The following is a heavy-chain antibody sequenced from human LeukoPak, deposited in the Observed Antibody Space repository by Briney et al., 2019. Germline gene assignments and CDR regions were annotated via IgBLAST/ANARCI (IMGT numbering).Heavy chain of an antibody. D-gene: IGHD6-13*01. CDR3: ARDIRYSSSWRFDY. V-gene: IGHV3-30*03. J-gene: IGHJ4*02. CDR1: GFTFSNYG. Sequence: GGSLRLSCAASGFTFSNYGMHWVRQAPGKGLEWVAVISFDGSNKYYADSVKGRFTISRDNSKNTLYLQVNSLRAEDTAVYYCARDIRYSSSWRFDYWGQGTLVTVSS. CDR2: ISFDGSNK.